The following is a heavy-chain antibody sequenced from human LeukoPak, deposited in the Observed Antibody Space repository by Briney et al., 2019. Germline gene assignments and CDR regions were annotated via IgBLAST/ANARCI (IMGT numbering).Heavy chain of an antibody. J-gene: IGHJ6*03. CDR2: IYTSGST. CDR3: ARAGYYYYYYYMDV. V-gene: IGHV4-61*02. Sequence: SETLSLTCPVSGGSISSGSYYWSWIRQPAGKGLEWIGRIYTSGSTNYNPSLKSRVTISVDTSKNQFSLKLSSVTAADTAVYYCARAGYYYYYYYMDVWGKGTTVTVSS. CDR1: GGSISSGSYY.